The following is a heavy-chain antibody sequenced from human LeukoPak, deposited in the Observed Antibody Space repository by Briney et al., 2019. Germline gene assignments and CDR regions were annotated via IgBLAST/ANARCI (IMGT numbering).Heavy chain of an antibody. J-gene: IGHJ6*03. CDR2: IYTSGST. CDR3: ARDAVVITGTTFSYYYYYMDV. CDR1: GGSISSGSYY. V-gene: IGHV4-61*02. Sequence: PSETLSLTCTVSGGSISSGSYYWSWIRQPAGKGLERIGRIYTSGSTNYNPSLKSRVTISVDTSKNQFSLKLSSVTAADTAVYYCARDAVVITGTTFSYYYYYMDVWGKGTTVTVSS. D-gene: IGHD1-20*01.